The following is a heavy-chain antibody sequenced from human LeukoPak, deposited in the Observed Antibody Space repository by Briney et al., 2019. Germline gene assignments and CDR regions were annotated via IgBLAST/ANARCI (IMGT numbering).Heavy chain of an antibody. V-gene: IGHV4-39*01. CDR2: VYYSGTT. J-gene: IGHJ5*02. CDR3: ARQPKACTPGIFITGKACWFDP. Sequence: SETLSLTCTVSGGSISSGSYYWAWIRQPPGKGPEWIGSVYYSGTTYPNPSLKSRVTISVDTSKNQFSLKLSSVTAADTAVYYCARQPKACTPGIFITGKACWFDPWGQGILVTVSP. CDR1: GGSISSGSYY. D-gene: IGHD3-10*01.